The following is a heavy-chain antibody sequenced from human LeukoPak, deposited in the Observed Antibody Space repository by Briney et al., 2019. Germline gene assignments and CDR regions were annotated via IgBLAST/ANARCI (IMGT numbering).Heavy chain of an antibody. CDR3: ARHGSGRYYPAEGRVDY. CDR1: GYGFTSYY. J-gene: IGHJ4*02. V-gene: IGHV1-46*03. D-gene: IGHD3-10*01. CDR2: INPSVGGT. Sequence: ASVKVSCKAFGYGFTSYYIHWVRQAPGQGLEWMGIINPSVGGTTYARKFQGRVTMTRDTSTSTVYIELSSLRSEDTAVYYCARHGSGRYYPAEGRVDYWGQGTLVTVSS.